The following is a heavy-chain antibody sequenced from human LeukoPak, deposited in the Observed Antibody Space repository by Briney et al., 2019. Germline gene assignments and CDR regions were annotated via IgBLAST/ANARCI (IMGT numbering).Heavy chain of an antibody. CDR1: DDSISRHY. CDR3: ARILLGSDGYWSFDL. J-gene: IGHJ2*01. Sequence: SETLSLTCAVSDDSISRHYWTWVRQPAGKGLEWIGRIHTTGITNYNPSLRSRVSLSTDTSTNQFSLRLGSVTAADSAVYYCARILLGSDGYWSFDLWGRGTLVTVSS. D-gene: IGHD2/OR15-2a*01. V-gene: IGHV4-4*07. CDR2: IHTTGIT.